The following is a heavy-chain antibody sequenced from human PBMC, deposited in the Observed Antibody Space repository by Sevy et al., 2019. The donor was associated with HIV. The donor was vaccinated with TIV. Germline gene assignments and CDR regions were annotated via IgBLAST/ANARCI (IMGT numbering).Heavy chain of an antibody. CDR1: GYRFSSYW. Sequence: GESLKISCRASGYRFSSYWIAWVRQVPGKGLEWMGIIYPDDSDIRYSPSLQGQVTISVDKSISTAYLQWSSLEASDTAIYFCARRFYDSTGYPQYFFDYWGQGTLVTVSS. CDR3: ARRFYDSTGYPQYFFDY. V-gene: IGHV5-51*01. J-gene: IGHJ4*02. D-gene: IGHD3-22*01. CDR2: IYPDDSDI.